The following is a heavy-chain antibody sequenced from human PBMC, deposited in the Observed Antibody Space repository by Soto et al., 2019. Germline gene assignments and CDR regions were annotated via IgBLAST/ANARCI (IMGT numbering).Heavy chain of an antibody. CDR2: IWYGGSNK. V-gene: IGHV3-33*01. CDR3: ARDYSNDFDY. J-gene: IGHJ4*02. Sequence: LRLSCAASGFTFSSYGMHCVRQAPGKGLEGVAVIWYGGSNKYYADSVKGRFTISRDNSKNTLYLQMNNLRAEDTAVYYCARDYSNDFDYWGQGTLVTVSS. D-gene: IGHD6-13*01. CDR1: GFTFSSYG.